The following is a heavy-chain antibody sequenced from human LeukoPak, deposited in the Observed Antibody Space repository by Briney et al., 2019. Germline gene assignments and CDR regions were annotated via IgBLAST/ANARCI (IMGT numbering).Heavy chain of an antibody. D-gene: IGHD3-3*01. J-gene: IGHJ5*02. Sequence: ASVKVSFTASGYTFTSYDINWVRQAAGQGLEWMGWMNPNSGNTGYAQKFQGRVTMTRNTSISTAYMELSSLRSEDTAVYYCARGRGRVGITIFGVVIIQGYWFDRWGEGTLVTVS. CDR1: GYTFTSYD. CDR2: MNPNSGNT. V-gene: IGHV1-8*01. CDR3: ARGRGRVGITIFGVVIIQGYWFDR.